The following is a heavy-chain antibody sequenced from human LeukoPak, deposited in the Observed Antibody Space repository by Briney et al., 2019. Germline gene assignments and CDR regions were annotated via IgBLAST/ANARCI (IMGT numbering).Heavy chain of an antibody. Sequence: GGSLRLSCAASGFTFTIYWMSWVRQAPGKGLEWVANIKQDGSEKYYVDSVKGRFTISRDNAKNSLYLQMNSLRAEDTAVYYCARDRIRSSSTSLGYWGQGTLVTVSS. CDR1: GFTFTIYW. J-gene: IGHJ4*02. CDR3: ARDRIRSSSTSLGY. V-gene: IGHV3-7*01. D-gene: IGHD2-2*01. CDR2: IKQDGSEK.